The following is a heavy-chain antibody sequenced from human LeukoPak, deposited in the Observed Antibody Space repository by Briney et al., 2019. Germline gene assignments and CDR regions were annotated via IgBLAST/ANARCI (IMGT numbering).Heavy chain of an antibody. CDR1: GFTVSSNY. V-gene: IGHV3-7*01. CDR3: ARGDYGMDV. J-gene: IGHJ6*02. CDR2: IKEDGSEK. Sequence: GGSLRLSCAASGFTVSSNYMSWVRQAPGKGLEWVANIKEDGSEKYYVDSVKGRFTISRDNAENSLYLHMNSLRADDTAVYYCARGDYGMDVWGQGTTVTVSS.